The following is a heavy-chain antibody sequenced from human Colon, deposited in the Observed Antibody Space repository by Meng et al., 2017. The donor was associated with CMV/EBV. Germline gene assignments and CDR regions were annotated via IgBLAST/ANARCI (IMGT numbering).Heavy chain of an antibody. CDR2: IITIFGTA. V-gene: IGHV1-69*12. CDR3: ARDIDSAEGY. Sequence: VQRVQVGAEVNKRGSAGNVSCKASGGTFSSYAISWVRQAPGQVLEWMGGIITIFGTANYAQKFQGRVTITADESTSTAYMELSSLRSEDTAAYYCARDIDSAEGYWGQGTLVTVSS. CDR1: GGTFSSYA. J-gene: IGHJ4*02. D-gene: IGHD1-26*01.